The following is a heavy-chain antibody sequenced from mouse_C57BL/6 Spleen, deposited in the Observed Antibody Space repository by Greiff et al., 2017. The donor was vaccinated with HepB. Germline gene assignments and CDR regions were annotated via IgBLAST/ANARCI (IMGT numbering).Heavy chain of an antibody. CDR2: IYPGSGST. Sequence: QVQLQQPGAELVKPGASVKMSCKASGYTFTSYWITWVKQRPGQGLEWIGDIYPGSGSTNYNEKFKSKATLTVDTSSSTAYMQLSSLTSEDSAVYYCARGGYDYDYWYFDVWGTGTTVTVSS. CDR1: GYTFTSYW. V-gene: IGHV1-55*01. J-gene: IGHJ1*03. D-gene: IGHD2-4*01. CDR3: ARGGYDYDYWYFDV.